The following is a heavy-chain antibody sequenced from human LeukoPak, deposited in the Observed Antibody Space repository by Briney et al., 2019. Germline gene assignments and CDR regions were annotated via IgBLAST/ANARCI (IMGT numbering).Heavy chain of an antibody. CDR3: AKANRGGATTEFDY. V-gene: IGHV3-23*01. CDR1: GFTFNTYA. Sequence: GGSLRLSCAASGFTFNTYAMTWVRQAPGKGLEWVSTITTDRSTYYADSVKGRFTISRDNAKNSLYLQMNSLRAEDMALYYCAKANRGGATTEFDYWGQGTLVTVSS. J-gene: IGHJ4*02. CDR2: ITTDRST. D-gene: IGHD1-26*01.